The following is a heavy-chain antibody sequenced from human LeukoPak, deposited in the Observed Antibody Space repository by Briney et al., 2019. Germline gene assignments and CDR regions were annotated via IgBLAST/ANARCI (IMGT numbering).Heavy chain of an antibody. J-gene: IGHJ4*02. Sequence: QPGGSLRLSCAASGFTFSSYWMGWVRQAPGKGREWVANINQDESEKYYVDSVKGRFTISRDNAKNSLYLQMNSLRAEDTAVYYCARKQQVATYWGYWGQGTLVTVSS. CDR1: GFTFSSYW. V-gene: IGHV3-7*01. CDR3: ARKQQVATYWGY. CDR2: INQDESEK. D-gene: IGHD6-13*01.